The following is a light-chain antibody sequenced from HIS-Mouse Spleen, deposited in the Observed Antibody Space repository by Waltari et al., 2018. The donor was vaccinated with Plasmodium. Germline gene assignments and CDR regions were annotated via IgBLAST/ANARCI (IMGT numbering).Light chain of an antibody. CDR1: QSVSSN. CDR2: GAS. CDR3: QQYNNWPPIT. V-gene: IGKV3-15*01. Sequence: EIVMTPSPATLSVSPGERDPLPCRASQSVSSNLAWYQQKPGQAPRHLIYGASTRATGIPARFSGSGSGTEFTLTISSLQSEDFAVYYCQQYNNWPPITFGQGTRLEIK. J-gene: IGKJ5*01.